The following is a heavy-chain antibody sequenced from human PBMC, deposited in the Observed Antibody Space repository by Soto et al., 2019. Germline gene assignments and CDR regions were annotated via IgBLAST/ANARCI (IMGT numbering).Heavy chain of an antibody. J-gene: IGHJ6*02. CDR2: IIPIFGTA. Sequence: QVQLVQSGAEVKKPGSSVKVSCKASGGTFSSYAISWVRQAPGQGLEWMGGIIPIFGTANYAQKFQGRVTIAXXEXTXXAYMELSSLRAEDTAVYYCARALGDPVPYYDGMDVWGQGTTVTVSS. CDR1: GGTFSSYA. V-gene: IGHV1-69*05. D-gene: IGHD4-17*01. CDR3: ARALGDPVPYYDGMDV.